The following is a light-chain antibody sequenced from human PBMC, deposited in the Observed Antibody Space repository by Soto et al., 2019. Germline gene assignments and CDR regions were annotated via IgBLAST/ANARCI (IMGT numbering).Light chain of an antibody. CDR2: AAS. J-gene: IGKJ2*01. Sequence: EIVLTHSPFTLSLSPGGRATLSCRASRSFASSYLGWYQQKPGQAPRLLIYAASTRATGIPDRFSGSGSATDFTLTISRLEPEDSAVYYCQHYDSSPPYTFGQGTK. CDR1: RSFASSY. CDR3: QHYDSSPPYT. V-gene: IGKV3-20*01.